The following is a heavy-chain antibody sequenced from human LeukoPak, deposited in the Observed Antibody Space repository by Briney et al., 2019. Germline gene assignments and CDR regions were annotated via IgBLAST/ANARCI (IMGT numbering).Heavy chain of an antibody. CDR3: ARVTRVYGMDV. V-gene: IGHV3-53*01. CDR1: GFTVSSNY. CDR2: IYCGGST. J-gene: IGHJ6*02. Sequence: GGSLRLSCAASGFTVSSNYMSWVRQAPGKGLEWVSVIYCGGSTYYADSVKGRFTISRDNSKNTLYLQMNSLRAEDTAVYYCARVTRVYGMDVWGQGTTVTVSS.